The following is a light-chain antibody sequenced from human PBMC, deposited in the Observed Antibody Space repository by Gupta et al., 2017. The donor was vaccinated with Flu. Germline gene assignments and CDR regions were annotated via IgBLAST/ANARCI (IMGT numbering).Light chain of an antibody. CDR2: GNS. J-gene: IGLJ1*01. V-gene: IGLV1-40*01. CDR3: QSYDSSLSAPYV. Sequence: QSVLTEPPSVTVAPGQRGTISCTGSSSNIGAGYDVHWYQQLPGTAPKLLIYGNSNRPSGVPDRFSGSKSGTSASLAITGLQAEDEADYYCQSYDSSLSAPYVFGTGTKVTVL. CDR1: SSNIGAGYD.